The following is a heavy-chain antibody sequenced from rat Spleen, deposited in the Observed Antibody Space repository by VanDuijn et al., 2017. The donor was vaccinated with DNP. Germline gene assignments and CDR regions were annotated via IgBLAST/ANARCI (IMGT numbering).Heavy chain of an antibody. D-gene: IGHD1-4*01. CDR3: AKDVTSDGYNHFDY. CDR1: GFTFSSHW. J-gene: IGHJ2*01. V-gene: IGHV5-58*01. CDR2: INKDGGGT. Sequence: EVQVVETGGGLVQPGRSLTLSCVASGFTFSSHWMYWIRQVPGKGLDWVASINKDGGGTYYQDSVKGRFTISRDNAENTVYLQMNSLRSEDTATYYCAKDVTSDGYNHFDYWGQGVMVTVSS.